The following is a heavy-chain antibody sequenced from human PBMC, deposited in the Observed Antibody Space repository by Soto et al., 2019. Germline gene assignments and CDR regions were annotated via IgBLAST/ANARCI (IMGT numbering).Heavy chain of an antibody. CDR3: AKGFSGWRTFDCDY. CDR1: GFTFSSYA. D-gene: IGHD6-19*01. V-gene: IGHV3-23*01. Sequence: PGGSLRLSCAASGFTFSSYAMSWVRQAPGKGLEWVSAISGSGGSTYYADSVKGRFTISRDNSKNTLYLQMNSLRAEDTAVYYCAKGFSGWRTFDCDYWGQGTLVTVSS. CDR2: ISGSGGST. J-gene: IGHJ4*02.